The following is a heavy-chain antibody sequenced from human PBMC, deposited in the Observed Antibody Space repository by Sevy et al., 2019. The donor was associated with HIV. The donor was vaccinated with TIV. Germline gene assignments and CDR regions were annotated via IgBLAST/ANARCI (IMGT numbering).Heavy chain of an antibody. D-gene: IGHD2-2*01. CDR3: ARGGGDIVVVPAAMHASDAFDI. CDR2: INPSGGST. CDR1: GYTFTSYY. Sequence: ASVKVSCKASGYTFTSYYMHWVRQAPGQGLEWMGIINPSGGSTSYAQKFQGRVTMTRDTSTSTVYMELSSLRSEDTAVYYCARGGGDIVVVPAAMHASDAFDIWGQGTMVTVSS. J-gene: IGHJ3*02. V-gene: IGHV1-46*01.